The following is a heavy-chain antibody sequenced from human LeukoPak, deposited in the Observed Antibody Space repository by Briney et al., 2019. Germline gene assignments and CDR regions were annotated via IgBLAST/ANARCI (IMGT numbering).Heavy chain of an antibody. J-gene: IGHJ3*02. CDR3: ARDGAEGDNSAFDM. V-gene: IGHV3-72*01. CDR2: TRDKARGYTT. CDR1: GVTLSDHH. Sequence: PAGSLRLSCAASGVTLSDHHMDWVRQAPGKGLEWVGRTRDKARGYTTEYAASVKGRFTISRDDSKTLGYLQMNSLRTEDTAVYFCARDGAEGDNSAFDMWGQGTVVTVSS. D-gene: IGHD3-22*01.